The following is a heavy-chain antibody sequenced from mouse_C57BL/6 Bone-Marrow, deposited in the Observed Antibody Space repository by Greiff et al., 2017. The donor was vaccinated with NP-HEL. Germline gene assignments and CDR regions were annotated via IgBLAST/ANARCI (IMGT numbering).Heavy chain of an antibody. V-gene: IGHV1-64*01. J-gene: IGHJ3*01. D-gene: IGHD2-2*01. CDR3: ARSGVTTRFAY. Sequence: VQLQQSGAELVKPGASVKLSCKASGYTFTSYWMHWVKQRPGQGLEWIGMIHPNSGSTNYNEKFKSKATLTVDKSSSTAYMQLSSLTSEDSAVYYCARSGVTTRFAYWGQGTLVTVSA. CDR1: GYTFTSYW. CDR2: IHPNSGST.